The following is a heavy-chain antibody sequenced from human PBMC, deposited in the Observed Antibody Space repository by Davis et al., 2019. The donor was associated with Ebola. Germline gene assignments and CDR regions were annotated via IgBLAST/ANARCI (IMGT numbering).Heavy chain of an antibody. CDR2: IYYSGST. Sequence: MPSGTLSLTCTVSGGSISSYYWSWIRQPPGKGLEWIGYIYYSGSTNYNPSLKSRVTISVDTSKNQFSLKLSSVTAADTAVYYCARRGVYGDYRYYFDYWGQGTLVTVSS. CDR1: GGSISSYY. CDR3: ARRGVYGDYRYYFDY. D-gene: IGHD4-17*01. J-gene: IGHJ4*02. V-gene: IGHV4-59*08.